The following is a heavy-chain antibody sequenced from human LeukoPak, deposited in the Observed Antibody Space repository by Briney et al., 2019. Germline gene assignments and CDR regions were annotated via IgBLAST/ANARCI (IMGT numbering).Heavy chain of an antibody. V-gene: IGHV4-39*06. CDR1: GGSISSSDYY. D-gene: IGHD2-2*01. CDR3: ARDPAAVPAAF. J-gene: IGHJ4*02. Sequence: PSETLSLTCAVSGGSISSSDYYWGWIRQPPGKGLEWIGSVYYGGNTYYNPSLKSRLTISLDTSKNHFTLNLTSVTAADTAVYYCARDPAAVPAAFWGQGTLVTVSS. CDR2: VYYGGNT.